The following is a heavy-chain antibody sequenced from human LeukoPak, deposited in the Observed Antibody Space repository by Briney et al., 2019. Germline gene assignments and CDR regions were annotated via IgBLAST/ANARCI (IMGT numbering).Heavy chain of an antibody. CDR1: GFTFDRFT. CDR3: AKEVDCPSDCLFFHS. CDR2: INRRGHT. Sequence: GGSLRLSCAASGFTFDRFTIHWVRHTPGKGLEWVSLINRRGHTFYADSVKGRFTISRDNSRNSVFLQMDSLRPEDTALYHCAKEVDCPSDCLFFHSWGQGTLVTVSS. D-gene: IGHD2-21*02. V-gene: IGHV3-43*01. J-gene: IGHJ4*02.